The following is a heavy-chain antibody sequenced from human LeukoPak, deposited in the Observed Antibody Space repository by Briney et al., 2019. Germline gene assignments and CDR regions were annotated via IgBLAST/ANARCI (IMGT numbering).Heavy chain of an antibody. V-gene: IGHV3-30-3*01. Sequence: QPGGSLRLSCAASGFTFSSYAMHWVRQAPGKGLEWVAVISYDGSNKYYADSVKGRFTISRDNSKNTLYLQMNSLRAEDTAVFYCARGNGPYYYYGLDVWGQGTTVTVSS. J-gene: IGHJ6*02. CDR2: ISYDGSNK. CDR1: GFTFSSYA. CDR3: ARGNGPYYYYGLDV. D-gene: IGHD2-8*01.